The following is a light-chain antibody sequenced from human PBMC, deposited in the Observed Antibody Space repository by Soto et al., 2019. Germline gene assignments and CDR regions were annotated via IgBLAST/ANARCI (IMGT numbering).Light chain of an antibody. V-gene: IGLV3-21*02. Sequence: SYELTQRPSVPVAPGQTARISCEGDNIGSKSVYWHQQKPGQAPVLVVYDDRDRPSGIPERFSGSNSGNTATLTINRVEAGDEADYYCQVWDSTSAQYVFGTGTKV. CDR3: QVWDSTSAQYV. CDR1: NIGSKS. CDR2: DDR. J-gene: IGLJ1*01.